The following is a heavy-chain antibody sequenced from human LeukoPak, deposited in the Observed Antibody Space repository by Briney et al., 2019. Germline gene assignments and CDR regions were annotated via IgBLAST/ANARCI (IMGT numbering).Heavy chain of an antibody. V-gene: IGHV6-1*01. CDR1: GDSVSSKSAT. D-gene: IGHD2-2*01. CDR3: ARGEGYCSSTSCRAAYYYYYCMDV. CDR2: TYYRSKWHN. Sequence: SQTLSRTCAISGDSVSSKSATWNWIRQSPSRALNWLGRTYYRSKWHNDYAVSVKSRITINPDTSKNQFSLQLNSVTPEDTAVYYCARGEGYCSSTSCRAAYYYYYCMDVWGKGTTVTVSS. J-gene: IGHJ6*04.